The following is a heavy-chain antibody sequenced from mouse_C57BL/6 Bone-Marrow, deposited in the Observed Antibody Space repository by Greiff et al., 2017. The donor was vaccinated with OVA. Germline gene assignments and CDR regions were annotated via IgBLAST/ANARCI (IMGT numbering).Heavy chain of an antibody. CDR3: ARVITTVVATSKYFDV. D-gene: IGHD1-1*01. Sequence: VQLQQSGPELVKPGASVKISCKASGYTFTDYYMNWVKQSHGKSLEWIGDINPNNGGTSYNQKFKGKATLTVDKSSSTAYMELRSLTSEDSAVYYCARVITTVVATSKYFDVWGTGTTVTVSS. CDR2: INPNNGGT. J-gene: IGHJ1*03. V-gene: IGHV1-26*01. CDR1: GYTFTDYY.